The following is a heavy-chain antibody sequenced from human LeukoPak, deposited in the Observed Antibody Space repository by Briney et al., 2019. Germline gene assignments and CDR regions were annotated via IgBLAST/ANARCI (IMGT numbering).Heavy chain of an antibody. D-gene: IGHD6-19*01. CDR2: INHSGYT. V-gene: IGHV4-34*01. Sequence: SETLSLTCAVSGVAFSNYYWSWVRQSPRQGLEWIGEINHSGYTNYNPSLKSRVTMSIDTSKNQFSLLLTSVTAADAGVYYCTRAVAGHPDWGQGTLVTVPS. CDR1: GVAFSNYY. CDR3: TRAVAGHPD. J-gene: IGHJ4*02.